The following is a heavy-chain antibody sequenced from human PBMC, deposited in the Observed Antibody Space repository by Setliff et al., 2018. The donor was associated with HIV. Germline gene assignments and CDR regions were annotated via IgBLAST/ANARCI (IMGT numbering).Heavy chain of an antibody. D-gene: IGHD2-15*01. CDR3: VRDPGFSCYAQAFDF. J-gene: IGHJ4*02. Sequence: ASVKVSCQASGYTFTYLFIHWVRLAPGRGLEWMGVINPKSGDTNYAQKFQGRVTMTRDTSISTAYMELDRLGSDDTAVYYCVRDPGFSCYAQAFDFWGQGSLFTVSS. CDR1: GYTFTYLF. V-gene: IGHV1-2*02. CDR2: INPKSGDT.